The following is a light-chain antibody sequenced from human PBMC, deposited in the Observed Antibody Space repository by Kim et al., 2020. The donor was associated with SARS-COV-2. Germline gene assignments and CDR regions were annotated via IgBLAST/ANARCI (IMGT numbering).Light chain of an antibody. Sequence: ASVGDRVTITCRASQRISSWLAWYQQKPGKAPKLLIYEASRLQSGVPSRFSGSESGTEFTLTISSLQPDDFGTYYCQEYNSYSALTFGGGTKVEIK. CDR3: QEYNSYSALT. CDR2: EAS. J-gene: IGKJ4*01. CDR1: QRISSW. V-gene: IGKV1-5*03.